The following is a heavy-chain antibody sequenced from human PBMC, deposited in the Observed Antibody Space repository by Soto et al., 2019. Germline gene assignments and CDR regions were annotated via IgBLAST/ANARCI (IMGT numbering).Heavy chain of an antibody. CDR2: INTDNDNT. Sequence: QVQLVQSGAEDRKPGASVRVSCKAAGYSFTSYALHWVRQAPGQSLEWMGWINTDNDNTKYASKFQGRVTLSRDTSAGTAYMELRSLTSEDTAVYYCARYNYHLPSERFDYWGQGTLVTVSS. CDR1: GYSFTSYA. J-gene: IGHJ4*02. CDR3: ARYNYHLPSERFDY. D-gene: IGHD3-16*01. V-gene: IGHV1-3*04.